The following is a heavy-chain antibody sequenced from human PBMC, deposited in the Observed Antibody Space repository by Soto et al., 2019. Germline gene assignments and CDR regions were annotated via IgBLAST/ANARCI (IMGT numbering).Heavy chain of an antibody. V-gene: IGHV4-31*03. D-gene: IGHD2-15*01. J-gene: IGHJ5*02. Sequence: SETLSLTCTVSGGSISSGGYYWSWIRQHPGKGLEWIGYIYYSGSTYYNPSLKSRVTISVDTSKNQFSLKLSSVTAADTAVYYCARDKGGGSGPREEYHWFDPWGQGTLGTVPQ. CDR2: IYYSGST. CDR1: GGSISSGGYY. CDR3: ARDKGGGSGPREEYHWFDP.